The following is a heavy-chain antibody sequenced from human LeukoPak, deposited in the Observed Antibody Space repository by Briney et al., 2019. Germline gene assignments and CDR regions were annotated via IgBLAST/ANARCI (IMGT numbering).Heavy chain of an antibody. D-gene: IGHD5-12*01. Sequence: AALKVAYNASGYTLTSYGIGCVRHAPGQGLEWMGWIRPYSGNTNYAQKLQRRVTMTTGTSTSTAYMELRSLRSDDTAVYYCARAPRPITYYFDYWGQGTLVTVSS. CDR3: ARAPRPITYYFDY. V-gene: IGHV1-18*01. J-gene: IGHJ4*02. CDR2: IRPYSGNT. CDR1: GYTLTSYG.